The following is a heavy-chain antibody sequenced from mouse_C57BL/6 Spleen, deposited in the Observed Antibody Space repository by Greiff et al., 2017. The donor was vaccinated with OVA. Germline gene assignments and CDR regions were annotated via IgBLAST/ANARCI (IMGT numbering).Heavy chain of an antibody. D-gene: IGHD2-2*01. J-gene: IGHJ2*01. CDR1: GYTFTSYW. V-gene: IGHV1-69*01. CDR2: IDPSDSYT. CDR3: ARGVTTPFDY. Sequence: VQLQQPGAELVMPGASVKLSCKASGYTFTSYWMHWVKQRPGQGLEWIGEIDPSDSYTNYNQKFKGKSTLTVDKSSSTAYMQLSSLTSEDSAVYDCARGVTTPFDYWGQGTTLTVSS.